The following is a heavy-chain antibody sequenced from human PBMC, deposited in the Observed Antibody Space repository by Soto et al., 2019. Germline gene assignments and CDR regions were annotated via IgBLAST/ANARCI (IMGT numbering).Heavy chain of an antibody. D-gene: IGHD6-13*01. CDR2: IWYDGSNK. J-gene: IGHJ6*02. CDR3: ARDDLAAAGTYYYYGMDV. CDR1: GFTFSSYG. Sequence: GGSLRLSCAASGFTFSSYGMHWVRQAPGKGLEWVAVIWYDGSNKYYADSVKGRFTISRDNSKNTLYLQMNSLRAEDTAVYYCARDDLAAAGTYYYYGMDVWGQGTTVTVSS. V-gene: IGHV3-33*01.